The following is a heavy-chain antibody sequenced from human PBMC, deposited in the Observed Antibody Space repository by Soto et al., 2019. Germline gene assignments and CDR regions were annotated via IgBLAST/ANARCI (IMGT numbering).Heavy chain of an antibody. Sequence: GGSLRLSCAASGFTFSSYGMHWVRQAPGKGLEWVAVISYDGSNKYYADSVKGRFTISRDNSKNTLYLQMNSLRAEDTAVYYYASGIRYFDWSKYYYGMDVWGQGTTVTVSS. CDR3: ASGIRYFDWSKYYYGMDV. CDR1: GFTFSSYG. D-gene: IGHD3-9*01. J-gene: IGHJ6*02. CDR2: ISYDGSNK. V-gene: IGHV3-30*03.